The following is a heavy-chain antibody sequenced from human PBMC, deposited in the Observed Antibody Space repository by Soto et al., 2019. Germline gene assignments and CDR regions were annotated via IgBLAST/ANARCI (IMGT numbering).Heavy chain of an antibody. CDR3: ARYRSLDP. D-gene: IGHD3-16*02. CDR2: INEDGSEK. J-gene: IGHJ5*02. V-gene: IGHV3-7*03. Sequence: GGSLRLSCADSGFILRNYWMSWVRQAPGMGLQWVASINEDGSEKYYVDPVKGRFTISRENAKNSLYLQMNSLRAEDTAVYYCARYRSLDPWGQGILVTVYS. CDR1: GFILRNYW.